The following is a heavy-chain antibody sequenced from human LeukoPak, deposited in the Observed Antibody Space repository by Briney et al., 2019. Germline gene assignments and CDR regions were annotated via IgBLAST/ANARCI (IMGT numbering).Heavy chain of an antibody. CDR2: ISVDGETA. Sequence: GGSLRLSCTVSGFSVNSSGMSWVRQAPGKGLELISAISVDGETALYADSVKGRFIISRDNSKNTLYLQMNSLRAEDTAVYYCAQGYLSGWYPHWGQGSLVSVSS. D-gene: IGHD6-19*01. J-gene: IGHJ4*02. V-gene: IGHV3-23*01. CDR3: AQGYLSGWYPH. CDR1: GFSVNSSG.